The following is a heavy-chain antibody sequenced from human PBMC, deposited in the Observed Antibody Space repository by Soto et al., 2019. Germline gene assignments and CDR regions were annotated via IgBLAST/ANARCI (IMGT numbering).Heavy chain of an antibody. Sequence: QVQLVESGGGVVQPGRSLRLSCAASGFTFSSYAMHWVRQAPGKGLEWVAVISYDGSNKYYADSVKGRFTISRDNSKNTLYLQMNSLRAEDTAVYYCARDRGDSGYDYFDYWGQGTLVTVSS. V-gene: IGHV3-30-3*01. D-gene: IGHD5-12*01. J-gene: IGHJ4*02. CDR3: ARDRGDSGYDYFDY. CDR1: GFTFSSYA. CDR2: ISYDGSNK.